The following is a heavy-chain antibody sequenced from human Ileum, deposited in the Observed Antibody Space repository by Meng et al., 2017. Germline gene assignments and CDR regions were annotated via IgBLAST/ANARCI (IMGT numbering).Heavy chain of an antibody. V-gene: IGHV4-34*01. CDR1: GGSLSCFY. D-gene: IGHD3-3*01. J-gene: IGHJ5*02. Sequence: VKRQQRGSGLLKPSGTLSLTRAVFGGSLSCFYCNWFRQHPGKGIEWVGGSDHFGNTIHNPSLKGRLTISVDTSKNQISLRLTSVIAADTAVYYCVYFWSGYFTSGQGTLVTVSS. CDR3: VYFWSGYFT. CDR2: SDHFGNT.